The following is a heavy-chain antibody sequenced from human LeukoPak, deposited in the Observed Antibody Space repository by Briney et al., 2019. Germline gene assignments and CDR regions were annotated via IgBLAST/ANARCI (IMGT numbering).Heavy chain of an antibody. V-gene: IGHV3-30*14. CDR1: GFTFSSYT. CDR3: ARLGFVVPAVIFDY. Sequence: SLRLSCAASGFTFSSYTIHWFRQAPGKGLEWVAVISYDGTTKYYADSVKGRFTISRDISKNTLYLQMNSLRAEDTAMYYCARLGFVVPAVIFDYWGQGTLVTVSS. CDR2: ISYDGTTK. D-gene: IGHD2-2*02. J-gene: IGHJ4*02.